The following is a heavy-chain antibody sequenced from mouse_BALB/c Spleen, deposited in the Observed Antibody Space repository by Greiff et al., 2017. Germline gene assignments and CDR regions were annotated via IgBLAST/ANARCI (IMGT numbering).Heavy chain of an antibody. CDR3: ARDLYYYGRGYYAMDY. Sequence: EVMLVESGGGLVKPGGSLKLSCAASGFTFSSYAMSWVRQTPEKRLEWVASISSGGSTYYPDSVKGRFTISRDNARNILYLQMSSLRSEDTAMYYCARDLYYYGRGYYAMDYWGQGTSVTVSS. J-gene: IGHJ4*01. V-gene: IGHV5-6-5*01. D-gene: IGHD1-1*01. CDR1: GFTFSSYA. CDR2: ISSGGST.